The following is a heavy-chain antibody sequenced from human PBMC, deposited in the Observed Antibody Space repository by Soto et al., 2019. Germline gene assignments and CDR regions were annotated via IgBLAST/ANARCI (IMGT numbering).Heavy chain of an antibody. CDR3: ASPLWNYYDSSGYHLLGY. J-gene: IGHJ4*02. D-gene: IGHD3-22*01. Sequence: SVKVSCKASGGTFSSYAISWVRQAPGQGLEWMGGIIPIFGTANYAQKFQGRVTITADKSTSTAYMELSSLRSEDTAVYYCASPLWNYYDSSGYHLLGYWGRGTLVTVSS. CDR1: GGTFSSYA. CDR2: IIPIFGTA. V-gene: IGHV1-69*06.